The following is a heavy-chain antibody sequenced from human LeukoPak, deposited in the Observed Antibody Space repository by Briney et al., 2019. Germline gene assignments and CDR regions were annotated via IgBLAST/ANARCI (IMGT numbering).Heavy chain of an antibody. J-gene: IGHJ3*02. Sequence: SETLSLTCSVSGGSIRSGGFYWSWIRQHPGKGLEFIGYMYFSGSTFYNPSLRSRVSISVDTSKNQFSLKPTSVTAADTAVYYCAKSGSSIAFEIWGQGTMVTVSS. D-gene: IGHD1-26*01. CDR2: MYFSGST. CDR1: GGSIRSGGFY. V-gene: IGHV4-31*03. CDR3: AKSGSSIAFEI.